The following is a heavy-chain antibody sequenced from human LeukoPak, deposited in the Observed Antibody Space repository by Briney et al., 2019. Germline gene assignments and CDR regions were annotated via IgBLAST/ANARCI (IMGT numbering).Heavy chain of an antibody. CDR1: GYTFTGYY. J-gene: IGHJ5*02. CDR2: INPNSGGT. V-gene: IGHV1-2*02. Sequence: GASVKVSCKASGYTFTGYYMHWVRQAPGQGLEWMGWINPNSGGTNYAQKFQRRVTMTRDTSISTAYMELSRLRSDDTAVYYCARDEGIVVVPDHRRFDPWGQGTLVTVSS. CDR3: ARDEGIVVVPDHRRFDP. D-gene: IGHD2-2*01.